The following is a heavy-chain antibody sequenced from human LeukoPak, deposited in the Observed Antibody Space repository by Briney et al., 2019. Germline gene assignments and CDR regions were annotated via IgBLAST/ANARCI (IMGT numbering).Heavy chain of an antibody. CDR3: ARVRTESLEILPTQYYFDY. J-gene: IGHJ4*02. CDR2: INPSGGST. Sequence: GASVKVSCKASGYTFTSYYMHWVRQAPGQGLEWMGIINPSGGSTSYAQKFQGRVTMTRDTSTTTVYMELSTLTSEDTAVYYCARVRTESLEILPTQYYFDYWGQGTLVTVSS. V-gene: IGHV1-46*01. D-gene: IGHD1-26*01. CDR1: GYTFTSYY.